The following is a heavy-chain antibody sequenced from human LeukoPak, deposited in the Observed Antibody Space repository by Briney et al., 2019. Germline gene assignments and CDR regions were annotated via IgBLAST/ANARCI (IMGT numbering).Heavy chain of an antibody. CDR3: ARDPTGPERGYFDY. CDR1: GFTFSSYW. D-gene: IGHD4-17*01. V-gene: IGHV3-20*04. J-gene: IGHJ4*02. CDR2: INWNGGST. Sequence: PGGSLRLSCAASGFTFSSYWMHWVRQAPGKGLEWVSGINWNGGSTGYADSVKGRFTISRDNAKNSLYLQMNSLRAEDTALYYCARDPTGPERGYFDYWGQGTLVTVSS.